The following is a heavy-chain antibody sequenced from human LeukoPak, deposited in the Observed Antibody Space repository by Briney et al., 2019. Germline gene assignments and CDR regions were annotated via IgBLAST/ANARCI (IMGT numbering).Heavy chain of an antibody. Sequence: PSETLSLTCTVSGGSISSYYWSWIRQPPGKGLEWIGYIYYSGSTNYNPSLKSRVTISVDTSKNQFSLKLSSVTAADTAVYYCARERSSGWIDYWGQGTLVTVSS. CDR1: GGSISSYY. D-gene: IGHD6-19*01. V-gene: IGHV4-59*01. CDR2: IYYSGST. J-gene: IGHJ4*02. CDR3: ARERSSGWIDY.